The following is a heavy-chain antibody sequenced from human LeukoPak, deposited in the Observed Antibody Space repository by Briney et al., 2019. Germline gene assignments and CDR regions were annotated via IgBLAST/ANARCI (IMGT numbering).Heavy chain of an antibody. D-gene: IGHD3-10*01. CDR3: ARLGAGSYSYYFDY. J-gene: IGHJ4*02. V-gene: IGHV4-4*07. Sequence: SETLSLTCTVSGGSISSYYWSWIRQPAGKGLEWIGRIYTSGSTNYNPSLKSRVTISVDRSKNQFSLKLSSVTAADTAVYYCARLGAGSYSYYFDYWGQGTLVTVSS. CDR1: GGSISSYY. CDR2: IYTSGST.